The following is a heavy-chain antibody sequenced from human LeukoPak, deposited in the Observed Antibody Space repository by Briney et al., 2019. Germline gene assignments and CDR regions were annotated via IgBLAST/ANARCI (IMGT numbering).Heavy chain of an antibody. CDR2: IIPIFGTA. J-gene: IGHJ6*03. D-gene: IGHD3-3*01. CDR1: GGTFSSYA. Sequence: SVKVSCKASGGTFSSYAISWVRQAPGQGLEWMGGIIPIFGTANYAQKFQGRVTITTDESTSTAYMELSSLRSEDTAVYYCARAPGMHYDSWSGYKNNYYYYYMDVWGKGTTVTVSS. CDR3: ARAPGMHYDSWSGYKNNYYYYYMDV. V-gene: IGHV1-69*05.